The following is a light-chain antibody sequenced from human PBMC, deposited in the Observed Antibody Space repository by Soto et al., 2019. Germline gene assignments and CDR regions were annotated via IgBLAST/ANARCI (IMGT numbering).Light chain of an antibody. Sequence: QSALTQPASVSGSPGQSITISGTGTSSDVGGYNYVSWYQQHPGKAPKLMIYAVTDRPSGVSSRFSGSKSGNTASLTISWLQAEDAADYYCSSYATSSTLFGTGPKVTV. V-gene: IGLV2-14*01. J-gene: IGLJ1*01. CDR3: SSYATSSTL. CDR1: SSDVGGYNY. CDR2: AVT.